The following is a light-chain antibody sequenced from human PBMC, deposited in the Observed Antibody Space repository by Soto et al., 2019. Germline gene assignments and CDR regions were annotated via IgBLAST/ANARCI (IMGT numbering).Light chain of an antibody. Sequence: NFMLTQPHSVSESPGKTVTISCTRSSGSIASNYVQWYQQRPGSAPTTVIYEDNQRPSGVPDRFSGSIDSSSNSASLTISGLKTEDEADYYCQSYDSSKQHWVFGGGTKLTV. CDR3: QSYDSSKQHWV. V-gene: IGLV6-57*03. CDR1: SGSIASNY. J-gene: IGLJ3*02. CDR2: EDN.